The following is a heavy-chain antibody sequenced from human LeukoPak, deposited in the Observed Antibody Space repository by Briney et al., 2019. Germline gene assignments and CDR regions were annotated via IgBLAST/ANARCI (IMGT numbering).Heavy chain of an antibody. CDR3: ARGRRSTCTGDFDY. J-gene: IGHJ4*02. CDR2: ISSSSSTI. Sequence: SGGSLRLSCAASGFTFSSYAMSWVRQAPGKGLEWVSYISSSSSTIYYADSVKGRFTISRDNAKNSLYLQMNSLRADDTGVYYCARGRRSTCTGDFDYWGQGTLVTVSS. D-gene: IGHD2-8*01. V-gene: IGHV3-48*04. CDR1: GFTFSSYA.